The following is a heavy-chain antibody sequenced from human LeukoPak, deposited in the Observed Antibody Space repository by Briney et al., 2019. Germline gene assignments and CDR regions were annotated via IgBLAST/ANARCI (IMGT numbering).Heavy chain of an antibody. D-gene: IGHD3-22*01. CDR2: IYYSGST. V-gene: IGHV4-59*08. CDR1: GGSISSYY. CDR3: AGSSGYYLFFDY. Sequence: SETLSLTCTVSGGSISSYYWSWIRQPPGKGLEWIGYIYYSGSTNYNPSLKSRVTISVDTSKNQFSLKLSSVTAADTAVYYCAGSSGYYLFFDYWGQGTLVTVSS. J-gene: IGHJ4*02.